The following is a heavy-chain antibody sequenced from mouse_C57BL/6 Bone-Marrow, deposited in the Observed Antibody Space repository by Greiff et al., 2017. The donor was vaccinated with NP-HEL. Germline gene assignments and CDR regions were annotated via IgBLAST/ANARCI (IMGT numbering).Heavy chain of an antibody. CDR3: ARVTVVAKDYFDY. CDR1: GYAFSSYW. CDR2: IYPGDGDT. J-gene: IGHJ2*01. D-gene: IGHD1-1*01. V-gene: IGHV1-80*01. Sequence: VQLQESGAELVKPGASVKISCKASGYAFSSYWMNWVKQRPGKGLEWIGQIYPGDGDTNYNGKFKGKATLTADKSSSTAYMQLSSLTSEDSAVYFCARVTVVAKDYFDYWGQGTTLTVSS.